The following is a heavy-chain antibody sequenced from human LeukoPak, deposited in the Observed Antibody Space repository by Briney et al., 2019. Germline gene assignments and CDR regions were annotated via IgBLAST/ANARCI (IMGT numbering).Heavy chain of an antibody. CDR3: ARSIAVAGTPLDY. CDR2: IIPIFGTA. D-gene: IGHD6-19*01. J-gene: IGHJ4*02. Sequence: GASVKVSCKASESTFSSYAISWVRQAPGQGLEWMGGIIPIFGTANYAQKFQGRVTITADESTSTAYMELSSLRSEDTAVYYCARSIAVAGTPLDYWGQGTLVTVSS. V-gene: IGHV1-69*13. CDR1: ESTFSSYA.